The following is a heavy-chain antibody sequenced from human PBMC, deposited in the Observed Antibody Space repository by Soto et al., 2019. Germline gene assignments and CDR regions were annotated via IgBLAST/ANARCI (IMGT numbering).Heavy chain of an antibody. Sequence: QVQLQESGPGLVKPSETLSLTCTVSGGSISSYCWSWIRQPPGRGLEWIGYIYYSGSTNYNPSLKSRVTISVDTSKNQFSLNLSSVTPADTAVYYCARGYSSSWDAFDIWGQGTMVTVSS. CDR2: IYYSGST. J-gene: IGHJ3*02. V-gene: IGHV4-59*08. CDR1: GGSISSYC. CDR3: ARGYSSSWDAFDI. D-gene: IGHD6-13*01.